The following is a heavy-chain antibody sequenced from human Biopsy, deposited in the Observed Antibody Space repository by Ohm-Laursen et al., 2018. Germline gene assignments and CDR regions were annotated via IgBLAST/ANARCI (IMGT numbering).Heavy chain of an antibody. Sequence: SDTLSLTCTVSGGSISGSSWSWIRQAPGRGLEWVGYISYSGSTSNNPSLKSRITLSVDTSKNQISLKVTSVTAADTAVYYCAKHGSGWTGDDALHIWGQGTMVTVSS. CDR1: GGSISGSS. J-gene: IGHJ3*02. D-gene: IGHD6-19*01. V-gene: IGHV4-59*08. CDR2: ISYSGST. CDR3: AKHGSGWTGDDALHI.